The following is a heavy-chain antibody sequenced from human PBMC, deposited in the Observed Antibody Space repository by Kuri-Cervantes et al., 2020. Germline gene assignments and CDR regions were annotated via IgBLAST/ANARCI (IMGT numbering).Heavy chain of an antibody. V-gene: IGHV3-30-3*01. D-gene: IGHD5-18*01. CDR2: ISYDGSNK. CDR3: ARDLDIQLWLAASPGCLDY. J-gene: IGHJ4*02. Sequence: GESLKISCAASGFTFSSYAMHWVRQAPGKGLEWVAVISYDGSNKYYADSVKGRFTISRDNSKNTLYLQMNSLRAEDTAVYYRARDLDIQLWLAASPGCLDYWGQGTLVTVSS. CDR1: GFTFSSYA.